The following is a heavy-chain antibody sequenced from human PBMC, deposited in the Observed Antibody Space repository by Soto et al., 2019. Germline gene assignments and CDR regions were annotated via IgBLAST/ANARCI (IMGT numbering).Heavy chain of an antibody. Sequence: GWSLRLSCAASVFTFRDYYMTWLRQAPGKGLEWISYISSSSSSLTNYADSVRGRFTISRDNAEDSVSLQMNSLSAEDTAVYFCARQIPGELTAFDYWGQGTLVTVSS. CDR1: VFTFRDYY. V-gene: IGHV3-11*06. CDR3: ARQIPGELTAFDY. D-gene: IGHD1-26*01. J-gene: IGHJ4*02. CDR2: ISSSSSSLT.